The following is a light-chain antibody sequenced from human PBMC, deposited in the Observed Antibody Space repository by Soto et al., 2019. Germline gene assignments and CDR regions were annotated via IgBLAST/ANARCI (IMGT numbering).Light chain of an antibody. J-gene: IGLJ2*01. Sequence: QSVLTQPPSASGSPGQSVTISCTGTSSDVGYYNFVSWYQQHPGKAPKLMISEVTKRPSGVPDRFSGSKSGNTASLTVSGLQAEDEADYYCSTYAGSNNFVVFGGGTKVTVL. CDR3: STYAGSNNFVV. CDR1: SSDVGYYNF. V-gene: IGLV2-8*01. CDR2: EVT.